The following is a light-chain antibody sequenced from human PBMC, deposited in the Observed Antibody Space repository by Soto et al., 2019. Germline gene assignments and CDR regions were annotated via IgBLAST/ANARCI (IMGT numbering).Light chain of an antibody. CDR2: EVS. J-gene: IGLJ7*01. CDR3: NSHERSNIRV. Sequence: QSALTQPASVSGSPEQSITISCTGTSSDVGGYNYVSWFQQHPGKAPKLMIYEVSRRPSGVSDRFTGSKSGNTASLTISGLQADDEADYYCNSHERSNIRVFGGGTQLTVL. CDR1: SSDVGGYNY. V-gene: IGLV2-14*01.